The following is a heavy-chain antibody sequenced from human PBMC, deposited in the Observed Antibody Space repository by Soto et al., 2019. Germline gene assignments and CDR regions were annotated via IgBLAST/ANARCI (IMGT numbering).Heavy chain of an antibody. D-gene: IGHD6-19*01. J-gene: IGHJ4*02. CDR2: ISYDGSNK. Sequence: QVQLVESGGGVVQPGRSLRLSCTASGFTFSSYAMHWVRQAPGKGLEWGAVISYDGSNKYYADSVKGRFTISRDNSKNTMYLQMNSLRAEDTAVYYCARPYSSGWYGDLDYWGQGTLVTVSS. CDR3: ARPYSSGWYGDLDY. V-gene: IGHV3-30-3*01. CDR1: GFTFSSYA.